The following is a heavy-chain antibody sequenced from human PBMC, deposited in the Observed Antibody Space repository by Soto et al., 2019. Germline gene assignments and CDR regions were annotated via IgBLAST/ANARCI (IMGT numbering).Heavy chain of an antibody. V-gene: IGHV2-26*01. CDR1: GFSLSTGLG. D-gene: IGHD6-13*01. CDR3: PSTYSPSWYWFDP. J-gene: IGHJ5*02. CDR2: IFSNDEK. Sequence: QVTVKESGPVLVKPTETLTLTCTVSGFSLSTGLGVSWIRQPPGKALEWLAHIFSNDEKSYSTSLKSRLTLSKDPPKSQVVLTMTNMDPVDTPTYFWPSTYSPSWYWFDPWGQGTLVTVSS.